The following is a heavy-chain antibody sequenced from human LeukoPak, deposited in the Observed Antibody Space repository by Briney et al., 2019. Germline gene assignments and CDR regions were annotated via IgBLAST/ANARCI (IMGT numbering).Heavy chain of an antibody. J-gene: IGHJ4*02. CDR2: ISAGGSNT. D-gene: IGHD6-13*01. Sequence: GGSLRLSCAASGFTFSNFAMSWVRQAPGKGLEWVSAISAGGSNTYYADSVKGRFTISRDNSKNTVFLQMNSLRAEDTAVYYCAKPGSSWYTTFDYWGQGTLVTVSS. CDR3: AKPGSSWYTTFDY. CDR1: GFTFSNFA. V-gene: IGHV3-23*01.